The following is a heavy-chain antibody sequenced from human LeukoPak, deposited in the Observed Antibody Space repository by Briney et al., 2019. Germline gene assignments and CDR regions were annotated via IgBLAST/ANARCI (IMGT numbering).Heavy chain of an antibody. CDR2: IKQQGWEK. J-gene: IGHJ4*02. Sequence: GVSLSLSCAASGFTLSSYCMICVRHAPGRGREGGANIKQQGWEKYYVDSVKGRFTISRDNAKNSLYLQLTSMRADDTAVYYCATESSSGSSLRYWGQGTLVTVSS. V-gene: IGHV3-7*01. CDR3: ATESSSGSSLRY. D-gene: IGHD1-26*01. CDR1: GFTLSSYC.